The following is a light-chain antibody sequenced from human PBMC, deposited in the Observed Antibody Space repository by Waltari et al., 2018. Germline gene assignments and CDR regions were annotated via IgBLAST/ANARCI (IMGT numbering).Light chain of an antibody. CDR2: AAS. CDR1: QRVSRA. J-gene: IGKJ1*01. V-gene: IGKV3-20*01. CDR3: QHYVNLPVT. Sequence: EIVLTQSPGTLSLSPGERATLSCRASQRVSRALAWYQQKPGQAPRLLIYAASTRATGVPDRFSGSVSGTDFSLTISRLDPEDFAVYYCQHYVNLPVTFGQGTKVEI.